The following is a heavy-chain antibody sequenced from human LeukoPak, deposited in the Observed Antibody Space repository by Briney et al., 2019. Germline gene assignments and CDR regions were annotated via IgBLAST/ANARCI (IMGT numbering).Heavy chain of an antibody. D-gene: IGHD6-25*01. Sequence: GESLKISFKGSGYTFASYWIGWVRQMPGKGLEWMGIIYPGDSDTTYSPSFQGQVTISADKSINTAYLQWSSLKASDTAMYYCARSRDSSDSFYFDYWGQGTLVTVSS. CDR3: ARSRDSSDSFYFDY. V-gene: IGHV5-51*01. J-gene: IGHJ4*02. CDR1: GYTFASYW. CDR2: IYPGDSDT.